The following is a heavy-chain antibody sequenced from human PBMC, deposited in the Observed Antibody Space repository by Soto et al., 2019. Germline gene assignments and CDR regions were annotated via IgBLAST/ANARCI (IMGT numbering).Heavy chain of an antibody. V-gene: IGHV4-34*01. J-gene: IGHJ5*02. Sequence: SETLSLTCAVYGGSFSGYYWSWIRQPPGKGLEWIGEINHSGSTNYNPSLKSRVTISVDTSKNQFSLKLSSVTAADTAVYYCARGVFDPDYYDSSGYYSWGQGTLVTVSS. CDR2: INHSGST. D-gene: IGHD3-22*01. CDR3: ARGVFDPDYYDSSGYYS. CDR1: GGSFSGYY.